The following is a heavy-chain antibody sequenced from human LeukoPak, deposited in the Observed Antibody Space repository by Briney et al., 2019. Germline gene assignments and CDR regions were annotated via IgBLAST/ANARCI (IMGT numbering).Heavy chain of an antibody. V-gene: IGHV3-23*01. Sequence: GGSLRLSCVGSGFTSIAYALTWARQAPGKGLEWVSGISGGGVTAYYADSVKGRFTISRDNSKNTLYLQMNSLRADDTAIYYCARNQQLGGHSYYYYGMDVWGQGTTVTVSS. CDR1: GFTSIAYA. J-gene: IGHJ6*02. CDR3: ARNQQLGGHSYYYYGMDV. D-gene: IGHD3-16*01. CDR2: ISGGGVTA.